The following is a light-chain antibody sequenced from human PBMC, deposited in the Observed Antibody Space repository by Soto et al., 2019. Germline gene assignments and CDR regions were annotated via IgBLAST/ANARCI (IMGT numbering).Light chain of an antibody. CDR2: AAS. J-gene: IGKJ1*01. CDR1: QSISSY. CDR3: QQSYSTTWT. Sequence: DIQLTQSPSSLSASVGDRVTITCRASQSISSYLNWYQQKPGKAPKLLIYAASSLQSGVPSRFSGSESETDFALTISSLQPEDFANYSCQQSYSTTWTFGQGTKGDLK. V-gene: IGKV1-39*01.